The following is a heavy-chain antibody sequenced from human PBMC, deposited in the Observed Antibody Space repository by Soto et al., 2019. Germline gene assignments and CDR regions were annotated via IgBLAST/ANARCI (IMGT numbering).Heavy chain of an antibody. D-gene: IGHD2-8*02. CDR1: DGFIRGHSYF. Sequence: QLQLQESGPWLVKPSETLSLTCIVHDGFIRGHSYFWNWIRQSPGKGLEWIGSINYSGTTYYKPSLESRVTISVDTSKSQFSLKLTSVTAADTAVYYCASGWGFCNGGVCQSAFGHWGQGALVTVSS. V-gene: IGHV4-39*01. J-gene: IGHJ4*02. CDR2: INYSGTT. CDR3: ASGWGFCNGGVCQSAFGH.